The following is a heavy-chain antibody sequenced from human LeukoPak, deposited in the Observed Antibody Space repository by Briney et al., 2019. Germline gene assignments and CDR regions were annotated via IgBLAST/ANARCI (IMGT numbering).Heavy chain of an antibody. CDR3: TVESITVTAPFEY. CDR2: IRNDGGNK. V-gene: IGHV3-30*02. D-gene: IGHD2-21*02. CDR1: GFTFSSYA. J-gene: IGHJ4*02. Sequence: GGSLRLSCEASGFTFSSYAMHWVRQAPGKGLEWVSFIRNDGGNKYYADSVKGRFTLSRDNSKNALFLQMNSLRTEDTAVYYCTVESITVTAPFEYWGQGTQVTVSS.